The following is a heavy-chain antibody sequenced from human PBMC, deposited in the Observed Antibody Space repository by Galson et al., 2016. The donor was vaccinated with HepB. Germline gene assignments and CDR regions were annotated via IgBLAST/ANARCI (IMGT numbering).Heavy chain of an antibody. Sequence: SLRLSCAASGFSFSGCWMHWVRQAPGKGLQWVGVISYDGRIKYYGDSLKGRLTISRDNSKNTVYLQMNSLRPEDTAVYYCAKRGPGGSAWYLFDYWGQGTLVTVSS. V-gene: IGHV3-30*18. CDR1: GFSFSGCW. CDR3: AKRGPGGSAWYLFDY. J-gene: IGHJ4*02. CDR2: ISYDGRIK. D-gene: IGHD6-19*01.